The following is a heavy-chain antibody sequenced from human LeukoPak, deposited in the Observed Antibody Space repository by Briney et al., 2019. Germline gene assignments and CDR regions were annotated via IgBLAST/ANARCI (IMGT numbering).Heavy chain of an antibody. CDR2: IWYDGSNK. V-gene: IGHV3-33*01. CDR1: GFSLSNYV. J-gene: IGHJ4*02. CDR3: ARWDSSGFDY. D-gene: IGHD6-19*01. Sequence: GGSLRLSCAASGFSLSNYVIHWVRQAPGKGLEWVAVIWYDGSNKNYADSVKGRFTITRDKSKSTLYLEMSSLRAEDTAVYYCARWDSSGFDYWGQGTLVTVSS.